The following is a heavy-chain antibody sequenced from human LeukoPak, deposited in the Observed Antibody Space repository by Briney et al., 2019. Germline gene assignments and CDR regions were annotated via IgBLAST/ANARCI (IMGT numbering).Heavy chain of an antibody. D-gene: IGHD3-22*01. CDR3: AKGTRYYYDSSGSDYFDY. V-gene: IGHV3-23*01. CDR1: GFTFSSYA. CDR2: ISGSGGSS. Sequence: GGSLRLSCVASGFTFSSYAMSWVRQAPGKGLDWVSAISGSGGSSYYADSVKGRFTISRDNSKNTLYLQMNSLRAEDTAVYYCAKGTRYYYDSSGSDYFDYWGQGPLVTVSS. J-gene: IGHJ4*02.